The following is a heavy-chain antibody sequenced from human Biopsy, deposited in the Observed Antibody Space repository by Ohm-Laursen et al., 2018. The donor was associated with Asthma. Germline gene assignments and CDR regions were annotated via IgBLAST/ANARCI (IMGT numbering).Heavy chain of an antibody. CDR3: AKDVFPGWELRRGPDY. CDR1: GFTFSHYN. CDR2: ITDTSRYI. J-gene: IGHJ4*02. Sequence: SLRLSCAASGFTFSHYNMNWVRQAPGKGLEWVSSITDTSRYIKYADSVKGRFTISGDNSRNTLHLQMNSLRAEDTAVYYCAKDVFPGWELRRGPDYWGQGTLVTVSS. D-gene: IGHD1-26*01. V-gene: IGHV3-21*01.